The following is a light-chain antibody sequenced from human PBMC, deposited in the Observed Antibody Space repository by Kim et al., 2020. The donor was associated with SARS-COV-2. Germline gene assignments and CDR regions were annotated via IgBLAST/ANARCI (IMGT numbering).Light chain of an antibody. CDR3: QEDNGYSRA. V-gene: IGKV1-5*01. J-gene: IGKJ1*01. CDR1: QSISTW. CDR2: DAA. Sequence: IQMTQSPSTLSASIGERVTITCRASQSISTWLAWYQQKPGKAPKLLIYDAANLESGVTSRFSGSGSGTEFTLTINSLQPEDFATYYCQEDNGYSRAFGQGTKVDIK.